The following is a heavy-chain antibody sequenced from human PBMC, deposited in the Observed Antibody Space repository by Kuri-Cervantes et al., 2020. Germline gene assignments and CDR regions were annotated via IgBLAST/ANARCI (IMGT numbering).Heavy chain of an antibody. CDR3: ARVLRYYDSSGYYDY. CDR1: GYTFTSYA. CDR2: ISAYNGDT. V-gene: IGHV1-18*01. J-gene: IGHJ4*02. D-gene: IGHD3-22*01. Sequence: ASVKVSCKASGYTFTSYAMHWVRQAPGQGLEWMGWISAYNGDTNYAQKLQGRVTMTTDTSTSTAYMALSSLRSEDTAVYYCARVLRYYDSSGYYDYWGQGTLVTVSS.